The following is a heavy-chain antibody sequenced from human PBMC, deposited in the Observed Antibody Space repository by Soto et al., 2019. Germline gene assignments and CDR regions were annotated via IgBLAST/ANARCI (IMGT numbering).Heavy chain of an antibody. CDR3: AQMDFDLYGMDV. V-gene: IGHV2-5*02. J-gene: IGHJ6*02. CDR2: IYWDDAK. D-gene: IGHD3-9*01. CDR1: GISLTNSGVG. Sequence: QITLTASGPTLVKPTQTLTLTCTFSGISLTNSGVGVSWIRQPPGKALEWLAVIYWDDAKHFSPSQKSRLTITKDTSKNQVVLTMTNMDSVDTATYFCAQMDFDLYGMDVWGQGTTVIVSS.